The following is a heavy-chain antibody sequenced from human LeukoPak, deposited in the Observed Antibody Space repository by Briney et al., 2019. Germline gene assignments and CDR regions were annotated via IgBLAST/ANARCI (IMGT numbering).Heavy chain of an antibody. CDR1: GGSISSYY. CDR3: ARDGGYCSSTSCYTNNWFDP. J-gene: IGHJ5*02. Sequence: SETLSLTCTVSGGSISSYYWSWIRQPAGKGLEWIGRIYTSGSTNYNPSLKSRVTMSVDTSKNQFSLKLSSVTAADTAVYYCARDGGYCSSTSCYTNNWFDPWGQGTLVTVSS. CDR2: IYTSGST. D-gene: IGHD2-2*02. V-gene: IGHV4-4*07.